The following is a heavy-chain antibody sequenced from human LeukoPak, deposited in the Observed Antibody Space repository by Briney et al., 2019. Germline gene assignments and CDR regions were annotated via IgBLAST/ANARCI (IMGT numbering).Heavy chain of an antibody. J-gene: IGHJ4*02. CDR2: ISWNSGSI. Sequence: GGSLRLSCAASGFTFDDYAMHWVRQAPGKGLEWVSGISWNSGSIGYADSVKGRFTISRDNAKNSLCLQMNSLRAEDTAVYYCAPGQEAGFDYWGQGTLVTVSS. CDR1: GFTFDDYA. D-gene: IGHD6-13*01. CDR3: APGQEAGFDY. V-gene: IGHV3-9*01.